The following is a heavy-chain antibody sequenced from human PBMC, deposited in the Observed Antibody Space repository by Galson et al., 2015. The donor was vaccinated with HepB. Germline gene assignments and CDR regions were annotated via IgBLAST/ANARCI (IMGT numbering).Heavy chain of an antibody. CDR1: GFTFSDYY. Sequence: SLRLSCAASGFTFSDYYMSWIRQAPGKGLEWVSYISSSSSYTNYADSVKGRFTISRDNAKNSLYLQMNSLRAEDTAVYYCARDRGGDGYNYDGPLDYWGQGTLVTVSS. V-gene: IGHV3-11*06. CDR2: ISSSSSYT. CDR3: ARDRGGDGYNYDGPLDY. J-gene: IGHJ4*02. D-gene: IGHD5-24*01.